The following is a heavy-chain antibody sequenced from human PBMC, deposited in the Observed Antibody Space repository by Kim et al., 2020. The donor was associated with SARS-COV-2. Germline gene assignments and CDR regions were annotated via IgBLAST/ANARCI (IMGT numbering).Heavy chain of an antibody. D-gene: IGHD3-22*01. Sequence: GGSTYYADTVKCRFTISRDNSKNTLYLQMNSRRPEDTAVYYCARGASGFSPWGQGTLVTVSS. CDR3: ARGASGFSP. V-gene: IGHV3-53*01. J-gene: IGHJ4*02. CDR2: GGST.